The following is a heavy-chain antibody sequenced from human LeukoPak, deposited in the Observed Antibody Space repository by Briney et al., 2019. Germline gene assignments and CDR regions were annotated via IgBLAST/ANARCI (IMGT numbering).Heavy chain of an antibody. D-gene: IGHD6-19*01. Sequence: GASVKVSCKASGYTFTGYYMHWVRQAPGQGLEWMGWINPNSGGTNYAQKFQGRVTMTGDTSTRTVYMEVTSLRSDDTAVYYCARAGSGWSFWGQGTLLTVSS. CDR2: INPNSGGT. CDR3: ARAGSGWSF. J-gene: IGHJ4*02. CDR1: GYTFTGYY. V-gene: IGHV1-2*02.